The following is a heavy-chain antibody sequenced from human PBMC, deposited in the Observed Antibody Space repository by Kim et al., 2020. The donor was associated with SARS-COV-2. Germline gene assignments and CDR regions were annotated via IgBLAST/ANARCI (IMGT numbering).Heavy chain of an antibody. D-gene: IGHD1-26*01. V-gene: IGHV1-2*05. CDR3: AKDCGVGGAMDI. Sequence: ASVKVSCKASGYTFTDYYIHWVRQAPGQGVEWMGRIHAKSGITNYVEKFQGRVTMTRDTSISTAYMELSSLRSDDTDMYYCAKDCGVGGAMDIWGQGTMV. CDR1: GYTFTDYY. CDR2: IHAKSGIT. J-gene: IGHJ3*02.